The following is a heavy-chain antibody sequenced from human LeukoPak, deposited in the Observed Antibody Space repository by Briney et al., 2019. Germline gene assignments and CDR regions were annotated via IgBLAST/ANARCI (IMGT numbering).Heavy chain of an antibody. CDR1: GYSISSSNYY. D-gene: IGHD3-10*01. CDR2: IYYRGTT. CDR3: ARHPNPPARGNAYMDV. Sequence: MSSETLPLTCTVSGYSISSSNYYWGWIRQPPGKGLEWIGIIYYRGTTYYNPSLKSRVTISVDTSKNQFSLKLDSVTAADTAVYFCARHPNPPARGNAYMDVWGKGTTVTVSS. V-gene: IGHV4-39*01. J-gene: IGHJ6*03.